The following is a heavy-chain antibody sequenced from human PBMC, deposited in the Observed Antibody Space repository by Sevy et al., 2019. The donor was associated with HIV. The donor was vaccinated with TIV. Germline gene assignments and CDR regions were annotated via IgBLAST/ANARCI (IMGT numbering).Heavy chain of an antibody. CDR1: GFTFSSYS. Sequence: GGSLRLSCAASGFTFSSYSMNWVRQAPGKGLEWVSSISSSSYIYYADSVKGRFTISRDNAKNSLYLQMNSLRAEDTAVYYCARDPMVRGNMDVWGQGTTVTVSS. V-gene: IGHV3-21*01. J-gene: IGHJ6*02. CDR3: ARDPMVRGNMDV. D-gene: IGHD3-10*01. CDR2: ISSSSYI.